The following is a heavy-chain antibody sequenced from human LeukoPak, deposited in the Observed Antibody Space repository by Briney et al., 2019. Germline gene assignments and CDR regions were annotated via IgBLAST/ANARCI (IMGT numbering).Heavy chain of an antibody. CDR1: GFTFSSYG. J-gene: IGHJ6*02. CDR2: IAYDGSNK. Sequence: HSGRSLRLSCAASGFTFSSYGIHWVRQAPGKGLEWVAAIAYDGSNKYYADSVKGRFTLSRDNYKKTLYLQMNSLRAEDTAVYYCARDQGVVVHGKYHYYGMDVWGQGTTVTVSS. CDR3: ARDQGVVVHGKYHYYGMDV. D-gene: IGHD3-22*01. V-gene: IGHV3-30*03.